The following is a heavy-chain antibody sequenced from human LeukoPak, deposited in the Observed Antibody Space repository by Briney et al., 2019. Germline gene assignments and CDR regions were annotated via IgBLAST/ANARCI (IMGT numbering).Heavy chain of an antibody. D-gene: IGHD3-22*01. J-gene: IGHJ2*01. CDR2: IYYSGST. V-gene: IGHV4-59*01. CDR3: ARGVSMIVVVIHDWYFDL. Sequence: SETLSLTCTVSGGSISSYYWSWIRQPPGKGLEWIGYIYYSGSTNYNPSLKSRVTISVDTSKNQFSLKLSSVTAADTAVYYCARGVSMIVVVIHDWYFDLWGRGTLVTVSS. CDR1: GGSISSYY.